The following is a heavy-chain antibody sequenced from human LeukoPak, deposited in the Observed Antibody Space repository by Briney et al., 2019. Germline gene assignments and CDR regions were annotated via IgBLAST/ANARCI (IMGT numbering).Heavy chain of an antibody. CDR1: GGSTSSGGYS. CDR2: IYHSGST. V-gene: IGHV4-30-2*01. D-gene: IGHD3-16*01. J-gene: IGHJ4*02. Sequence: SETLSLTCAVSGGSTSSGGYSWSWIRQPPGKGLEWIGYIYHSGSTYYNPSLKSRVTISVDRSKNQFSLKLSSVTAADTAVYYCARRAWGYYFDYWGQGTLVTVSS. CDR3: ARRAWGYYFDY.